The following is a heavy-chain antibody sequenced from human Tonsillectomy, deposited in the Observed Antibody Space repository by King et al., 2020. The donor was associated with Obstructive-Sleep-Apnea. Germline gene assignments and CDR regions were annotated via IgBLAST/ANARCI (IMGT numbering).Heavy chain of an antibody. J-gene: IGHJ6*02. Sequence: VQLQESGPGLVKPSQTLSLICTVSGGSISSGDYYWSWIRQPPGKGLDWIGYIYYSGSTYYNPSLKSRVTISVDTSENQFSLKLSSVTAADTAVYYCARVGTAYYYYGMDVWGQGTTVTVSS. D-gene: IGHD5-18*01. V-gene: IGHV4-30-4*01. CDR2: IYYSGST. CDR3: ARVGTAYYYYGMDV. CDR1: GGSISSGDYY.